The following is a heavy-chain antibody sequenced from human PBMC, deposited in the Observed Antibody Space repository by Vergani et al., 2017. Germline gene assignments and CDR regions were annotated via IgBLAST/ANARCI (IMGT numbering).Heavy chain of an antibody. V-gene: IGHV3-30-3*01. Sequence: QVQLVESGGGVVQPGRSLRLSCAASGFTFSSYAMYWVRQAPGKGLEWVAVISYDGSNKYYADSVKGRFTISRDNSKNTLYLQMNSLRAEDTAVYYCARDLGLYWQLAAYYFDYWGQGTLVTVSS. J-gene: IGHJ4*02. CDR1: GFTFSSYA. CDR3: ARDLGLYWQLAAYYFDY. D-gene: IGHD6-6*01. CDR2: ISYDGSNK.